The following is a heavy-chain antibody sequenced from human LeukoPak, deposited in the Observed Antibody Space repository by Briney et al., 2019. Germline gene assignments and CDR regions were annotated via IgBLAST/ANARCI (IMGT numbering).Heavy chain of an antibody. D-gene: IGHD2-15*01. CDR2: IRYDGSNK. CDR3: AKDHMRYCNGGSCYGRGNYFDY. V-gene: IGHV3-30*02. CDR1: GFTFSSYG. Sequence: GGSLRLSCAASGFTFSSYGMHWVRQAPGKGLEWVVFIRYDGSNKYYADSVKGRFTISRDNSKNTLYLQMNSLRAEDTAVYYCAKDHMRYCNGGSCYGRGNYFDYWGQGTLVTVSS. J-gene: IGHJ4*02.